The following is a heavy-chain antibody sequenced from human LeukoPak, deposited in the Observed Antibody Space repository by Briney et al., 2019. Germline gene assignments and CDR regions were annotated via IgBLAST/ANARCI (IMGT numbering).Heavy chain of an antibody. Sequence: PGGSLRLSCAASGFTLSSYWMHWVRQAPGKGLGWVAVISYDGSNKYYADSVKGRFTISRDNSKNTLYLQMNSLRAEDTAVYYCAKVLDYYDSSGSIDYWGQGTLVTVSS. CDR3: AKVLDYYDSSGSIDY. V-gene: IGHV3-30*18. D-gene: IGHD3-22*01. CDR2: ISYDGSNK. CDR1: GFTLSSYW. J-gene: IGHJ4*02.